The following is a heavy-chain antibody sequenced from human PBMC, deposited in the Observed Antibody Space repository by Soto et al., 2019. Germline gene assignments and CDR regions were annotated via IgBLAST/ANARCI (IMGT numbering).Heavy chain of an antibody. D-gene: IGHD2-2*01. J-gene: IGHJ6*02. CDR1: GGSISSGGYY. V-gene: IGHV4-30-4*01. CDR3: ARDKYQLLRHYYNYGMDV. Sequence: QVQLQESGPGLVKPSQTLSLTCTVSGGSISSGGYYWSWIRQPPGKGLEWIGYIYYSGSTYYNPSLKSRVTISVDTSKNQFSLKLSSVTAADTAVYYCARDKYQLLRHYYNYGMDVWGQGTTVTVSS. CDR2: IYYSGST.